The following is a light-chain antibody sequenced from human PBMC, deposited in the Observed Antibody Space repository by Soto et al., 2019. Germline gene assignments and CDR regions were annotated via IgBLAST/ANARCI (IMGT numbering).Light chain of an antibody. CDR1: QTVSSNY. V-gene: IGKV3-20*01. Sequence: EILLTQSPDTLSLSPGERATLSCRASQTVSSNYLAWCQQRPGQAPRLLIYGASTRAAGIPDRFSGSGSGTDFTLIINRLVPEDDAICYCRQYCASPRITFGQGTRLDIK. CDR3: RQYCASPRIT. CDR2: GAS. J-gene: IGKJ5*01.